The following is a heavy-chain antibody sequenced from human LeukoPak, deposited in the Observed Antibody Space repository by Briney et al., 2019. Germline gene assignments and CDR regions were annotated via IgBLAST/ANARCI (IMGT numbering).Heavy chain of an antibody. CDR3: VRGSGSYSHGKEDDAFDI. CDR1: GYTFTSYG. Sequence: ASVKVSCKASGYTFTSYGISWVRQAPGQGLEWMGWISAYNGNTNYAQKLQGRVTMTTDTSTSTAYMELRSLRSDDTAVYYCVRGSGSYSHGKEDDAFDIWGQGTMVTVSS. CDR2: ISAYNGNT. D-gene: IGHD1-26*01. V-gene: IGHV1-18*01. J-gene: IGHJ3*02.